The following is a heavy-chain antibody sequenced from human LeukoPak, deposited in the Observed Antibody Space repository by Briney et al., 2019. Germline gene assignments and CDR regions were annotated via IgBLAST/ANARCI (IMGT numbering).Heavy chain of an antibody. Sequence: GGSLRLSCAASGFMFSNYAMTWVRQAPEKGLKRVSSISDSGGGTHYEDSVKGRFTISRDNSKNTLYLQMNSLRAEDTAVYYCAKDSGPGSYYPTGDEYWGQGILVTVSS. J-gene: IGHJ4*02. D-gene: IGHD3-10*01. V-gene: IGHV3-23*01. CDR3: AKDSGPGSYYPTGDEY. CDR1: GFMFSNYA. CDR2: ISDSGGGT.